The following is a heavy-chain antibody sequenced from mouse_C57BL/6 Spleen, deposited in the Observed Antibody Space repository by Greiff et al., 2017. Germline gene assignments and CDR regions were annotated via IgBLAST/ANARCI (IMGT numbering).Heavy chain of an antibody. D-gene: IGHD1-1*01. V-gene: IGHV2-2*01. CDR3: SRNSGLLYAMDY. CDR1: GYSFTSYG. Sequence: VQLLESGPGLVQPSPSLSITCTVSGYSFTSYGVHWVRQYPGQGLEWLGVIWRGGSKDYNAAFISRLNISKDNSKSQIFFKMNSLQADDTAIYYCSRNSGLLYAMDYWGQGTSVTVSS. CDR2: IWRGGSK. J-gene: IGHJ4*01.